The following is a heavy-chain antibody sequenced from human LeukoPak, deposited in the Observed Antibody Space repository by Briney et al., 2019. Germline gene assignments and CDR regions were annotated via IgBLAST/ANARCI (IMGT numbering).Heavy chain of an antibody. Sequence: AGGSLRLSCAASGFTFSSYWMSWVRQAPGKGLEWVSAISGSGGSTYYADSVKGRFTISRDNSKNTLYLQMNSLRAEDTAVYYCAKRHGYSYGHFDYWGQGTLVTVSS. J-gene: IGHJ4*02. CDR2: ISGSGGST. CDR1: GFTFSSYW. D-gene: IGHD5-18*01. CDR3: AKRHGYSYGHFDY. V-gene: IGHV3-23*01.